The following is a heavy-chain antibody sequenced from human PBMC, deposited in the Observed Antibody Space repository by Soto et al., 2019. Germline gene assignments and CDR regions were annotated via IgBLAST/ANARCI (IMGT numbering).Heavy chain of an antibody. CDR1: GGSISSCGYY. V-gene: IGHV4-30-4*08. CDR3: ARGLKGDFDY. J-gene: IGHJ4*02. Sequence: SETLALTCTVSGGSISSCGYYWSWIRQHPGKGLEWIGYIYYSGSTYYNPSLKSRVTISVDTSKNQFSLKLSSVTAADTAVYYCARGLKGDFDYWGQGTLVTVS. CDR2: IYYSGST. D-gene: IGHD3-16*01.